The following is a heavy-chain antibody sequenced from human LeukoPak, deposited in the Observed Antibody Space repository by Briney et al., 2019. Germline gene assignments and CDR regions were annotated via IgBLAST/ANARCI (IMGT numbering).Heavy chain of an antibody. CDR2: INSDGSST. J-gene: IGHJ4*02. CDR1: GFTLSSYW. V-gene: IGHV3-74*01. Sequence: PGGSLRLSCAASGFTLSSYWMHWVRQAPGKGLVWVSRINSDGSSTSYADSVKGRFTISRDNAKNTLYLQMNSLRAEDTAVYYCAREWFGELYIDYWGQGTLVTVSS. CDR3: AREWFGELYIDY. D-gene: IGHD3-10*01.